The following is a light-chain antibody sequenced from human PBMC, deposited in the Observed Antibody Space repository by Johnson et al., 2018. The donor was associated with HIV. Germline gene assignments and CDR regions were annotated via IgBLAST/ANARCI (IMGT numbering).Light chain of an antibody. CDR1: SSNIGNNY. Sequence: QSVLTQPPSVSAAPGQKVTISCYGSSSNIGNNYVSWYQQLPGTPPKLLIFKNNERPSGIPDRFSGSKSGTSATLGITGLQTGDEADCYCGTWDSSLSAGGVFGTGTKVTVL. CDR2: KNN. V-gene: IGLV1-51*02. J-gene: IGLJ1*01. CDR3: GTWDSSLSAGGV.